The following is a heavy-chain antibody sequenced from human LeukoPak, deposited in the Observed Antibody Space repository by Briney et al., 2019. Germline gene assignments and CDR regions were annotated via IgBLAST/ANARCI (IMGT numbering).Heavy chain of an antibody. V-gene: IGHV3-30*02. CDR1: GFTFSSYG. Sequence: TGGSLRLSCAASGFTFSSYGMHWVRQAPGKGLEWVAFIRYDGSNKYYADSVKGRFTISRDNYKNTLYLQMNSLRAEDTAVYYCAKDRATYYYGSLVYYFDYWGQGTLVTVSS. D-gene: IGHD3-10*01. CDR3: AKDRATYYYGSLVYYFDY. CDR2: IRYDGSNK. J-gene: IGHJ4*02.